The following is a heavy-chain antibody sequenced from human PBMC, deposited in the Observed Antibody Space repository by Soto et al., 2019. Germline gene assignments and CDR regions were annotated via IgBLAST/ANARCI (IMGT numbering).Heavy chain of an antibody. CDR1: GYSISSGYY. Sequence: SETLSLTCAVSGYSISSGYYWGWIRQPPGKGPGWIGSVFYTGFTSYNPSLESRVSVSVDTSKNQFSLKVSGVSAADTAVYYCATSQKGYNWNYFDHWGQGALVTVSS. J-gene: IGHJ4*02. CDR3: ATSQKGYNWNYFDH. V-gene: IGHV4-38-2*01. D-gene: IGHD1-20*01. CDR2: VFYTGFT.